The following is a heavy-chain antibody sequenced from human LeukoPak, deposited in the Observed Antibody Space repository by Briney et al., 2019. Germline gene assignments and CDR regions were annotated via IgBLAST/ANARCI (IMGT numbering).Heavy chain of an antibody. D-gene: IGHD3-22*01. V-gene: IGHV4-4*07. CDR1: GGSITGYY. CDR3: AREEFLHEIDSSGYFVY. CDR2: VYCRGVG. J-gene: IGHJ4*02. Sequence: SETLSLTCTVSGGSITGYYWNWIRQPAGQGLERLGRVYCRGVGNYNPSLTSRVTMSVDTTKNQFSLKLTSLTAADAAVDYCAREEFLHEIDSSGYFVYWGQGTLVTVSS.